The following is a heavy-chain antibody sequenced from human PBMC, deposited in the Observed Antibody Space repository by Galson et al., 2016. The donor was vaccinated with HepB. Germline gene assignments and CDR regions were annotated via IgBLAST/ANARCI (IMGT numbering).Heavy chain of an antibody. J-gene: IGHJ4*02. CDR2: IYGGGNDP. V-gene: IGHV3-23*05. CDR3: AGGTAWHHFNF. CDR1: GFTFSSFA. D-gene: IGHD1-26*01. Sequence: SLRLSCAASGFTFSSFAMSWVRQAPGKGLEWVSSIYGGGNDPSYADSVKGRFTISRDNSKSTLYLQMSSLRVEDAAIYFCAGGTAWHHFNFWGQGSLVIVSS.